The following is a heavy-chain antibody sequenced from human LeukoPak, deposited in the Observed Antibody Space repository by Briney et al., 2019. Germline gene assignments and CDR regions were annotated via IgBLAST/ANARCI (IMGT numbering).Heavy chain of an antibody. V-gene: IGHV3-23*01. CDR3: APKRWIFGVAHGEDLFLGWFDP. D-gene: IGHD3-3*01. CDR1: GFTFSSYA. CDR2: ISGSGGST. Sequence: GGSLRLSCAASGFTFSSYAMSWVRQAPGKGLEWVSAISGSGGSTYYADSVKGRFTISRDNSKNTLYLQMNSLRAEDTAVYYCAPKRWIFGVAHGEDLFLGWFDPWGQGTLVTVSS. J-gene: IGHJ5*02.